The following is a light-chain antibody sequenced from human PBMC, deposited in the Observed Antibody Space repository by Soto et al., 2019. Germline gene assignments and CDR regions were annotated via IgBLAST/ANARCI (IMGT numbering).Light chain of an antibody. J-gene: IGKJ2*01. Sequence: EIVMTQSPVALSVSPGESAALSCRASQSVGRNFAWYQQRPGQAPRVLIYGTSTRATGVPARFSGSRSGTDFTLTISSLQSEDFAVYYCQQYNEWPYTFGQGTRLEIK. CDR1: QSVGRN. CDR2: GTS. CDR3: QQYNEWPYT. V-gene: IGKV3-15*01.